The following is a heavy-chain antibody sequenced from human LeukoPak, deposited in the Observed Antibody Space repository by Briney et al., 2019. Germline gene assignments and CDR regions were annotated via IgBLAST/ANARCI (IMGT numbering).Heavy chain of an antibody. CDR2: INHSGST. CDR1: GGSFSGYY. Sequence: SETLSITCAVYGGSFSGYYWSWIRQPPGKGLEWIGEINHSGSTNYNPSLKSRVTISVDTSKNQFSLKLSSVTAADTAVYYCARPLGYCSGGSCYSGAFDIWGQGTMVTVSS. CDR3: ARPLGYCSGGSCYSGAFDI. D-gene: IGHD2-15*01. J-gene: IGHJ3*02. V-gene: IGHV4-34*01.